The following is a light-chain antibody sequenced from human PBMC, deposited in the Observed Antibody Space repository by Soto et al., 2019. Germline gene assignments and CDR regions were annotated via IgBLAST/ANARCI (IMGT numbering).Light chain of an antibody. CDR3: QQYGSSPPWT. Sequence: ETVLTQSPGTLSLSPGERATLSCRASQSVISDYLAWYQHKPGQAPRLLIYDASTRATGIPDRFSGSGSGTDFTLTISRLEPEDFAVYYCQQYGSSPPWTFGQGTKV. CDR2: DAS. CDR1: QSVISDY. V-gene: IGKV3-20*01. J-gene: IGKJ1*01.